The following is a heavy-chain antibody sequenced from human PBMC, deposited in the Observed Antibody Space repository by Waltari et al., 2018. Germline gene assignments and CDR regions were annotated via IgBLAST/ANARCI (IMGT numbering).Heavy chain of an antibody. CDR1: GGSISSSSSY. CDR2: IYYSGST. Sequence: QLQLQESGPGLVKPSETLSLTCTVSGGSISSSSSYWGWIRQPPGKGLEWIGSIYYSGSTYYNPSLKSRVTISVDTSKNQFSLKLSSVTAADTAVYYCARHQAYYDFWSGYYNNWFDPWGQGTLVTVSS. CDR3: ARHQAYYDFWSGYYNNWFDP. V-gene: IGHV4-39*07. D-gene: IGHD3-3*01. J-gene: IGHJ5*02.